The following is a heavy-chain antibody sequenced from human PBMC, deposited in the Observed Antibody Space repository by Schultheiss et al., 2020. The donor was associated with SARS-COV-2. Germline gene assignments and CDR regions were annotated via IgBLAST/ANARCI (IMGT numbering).Heavy chain of an antibody. CDR2: ISAYNGNT. D-gene: IGHD3-10*01. J-gene: IGHJ6*02. Sequence: ASVKVSCKASGYTFTSYGISWVRQAPGQGLEWMGWISAYNGNTNYAQKLQGRVTMTTDTSTSTAYMELRSLRSDDTAVYYCARGRGERFGELLAYGMDVWGQGTTVTVSS. V-gene: IGHV1-18*01. CDR3: ARGRGERFGELLAYGMDV. CDR1: GYTFTSYG.